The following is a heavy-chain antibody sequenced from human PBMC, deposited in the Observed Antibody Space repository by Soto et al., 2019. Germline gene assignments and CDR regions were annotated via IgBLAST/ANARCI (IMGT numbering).Heavy chain of an antibody. J-gene: IGHJ4*02. CDR1: GGSISSYY. CDR2: IYYSGST. D-gene: IGHD1-1*01. V-gene: IGHV4-59*01. CDR3: ALLKLEPQGFNYFDY. Sequence: SETLSLTCTVSGGSISSYYWSWIRQPPGKGLEWIGYIYYSGSTNYNPSLKSRVTISVDTSKNQFSLKLSSVTAADTAVYYCALLKLEPQGFNYFDYWGQGTLVTVSS.